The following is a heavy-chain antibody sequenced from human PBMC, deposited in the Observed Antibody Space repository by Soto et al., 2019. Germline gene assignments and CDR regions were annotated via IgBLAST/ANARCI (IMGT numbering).Heavy chain of an antibody. CDR3: ARSIVVVTALDY. Sequence: QVQLVPSGADAKKPGASVKVSCKASGYTFTSYAMHWVRQAPGQSLEWMGWINAGNGNTKYSQNFQGRVTITRDTSASTAYMELRSLRSEDTAVYYCARSIVVVTALDYWGQGTLVTVSS. CDR2: INAGNGNT. J-gene: IGHJ4*02. V-gene: IGHV1-3*01. D-gene: IGHD2-21*02. CDR1: GYTFTSYA.